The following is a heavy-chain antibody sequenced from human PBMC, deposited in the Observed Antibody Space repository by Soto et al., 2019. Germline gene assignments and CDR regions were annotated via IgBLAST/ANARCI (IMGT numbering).Heavy chain of an antibody. J-gene: IGHJ4*02. D-gene: IGHD1-26*01. CDR1: GFTFSSYS. CDR3: ARAQGAPTPFHNDY. Sequence: GGSLRLSCAASGFTFSSYSMNWVRQAPGKGLEWVSSISSSSSYIYYADSVKGRFTISRDNAKNSLYLQMNSLRAEDTAVYYCARAQGAPTPFHNDYWGQGTLVTVSS. CDR2: ISSSSSYI. V-gene: IGHV3-21*01.